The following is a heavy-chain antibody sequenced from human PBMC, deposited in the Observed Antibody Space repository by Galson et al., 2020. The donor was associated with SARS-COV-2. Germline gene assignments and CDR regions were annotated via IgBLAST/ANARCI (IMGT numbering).Heavy chain of an antibody. CDR1: GFTFSSYA. Sequence: GGSLRLSCAASGFTFSSYAMHWVRQAPGKGLEWVAVISYDGSNKYYADSVKGRFTISRDNSKNTLYLQMNSLRAEDTAVYYCAREEWLIPNWFDPWGQGTLVTVSS. CDR2: ISYDGSNK. D-gene: IGHD6-19*01. J-gene: IGHJ5*02. CDR3: AREEWLIPNWFDP. V-gene: IGHV3-30*04.